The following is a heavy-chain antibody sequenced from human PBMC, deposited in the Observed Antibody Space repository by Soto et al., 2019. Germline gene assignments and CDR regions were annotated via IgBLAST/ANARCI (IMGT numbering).Heavy chain of an antibody. CDR3: TRDGLKHLAFYYYYYGMDV. Sequence: GGSLRLSCAASGFSFSSYAMSWVRQAPGKGLEWVGFIRSKAYGGTTEYAASVKGRFTISRDDSKSIAYLQMNSLKTEDTAVYYCTRDGLKHLAFYYYYYGMDVWGKGTTVPVSS. D-gene: IGHD2-21*01. J-gene: IGHJ6*04. V-gene: IGHV3-49*04. CDR1: GFSFSSYA. CDR2: IRSKAYGGTT.